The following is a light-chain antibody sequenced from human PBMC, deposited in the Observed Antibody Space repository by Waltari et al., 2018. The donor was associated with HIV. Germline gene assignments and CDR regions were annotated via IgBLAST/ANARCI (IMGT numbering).Light chain of an antibody. J-gene: IGKJ2*02. V-gene: IGKV3-11*01. CDR2: DAF. CDR3: QQRSSWPRGT. CDR1: QSVSSNY. Sequence: EIVLTQSPPTLSLSPGERAPLSSRASQSVSSNYLAWYQHKPGPAPRLLIYDAFNRATGIPARFSGSGSGTDFTLTISSLEPEDSALYYCQQRSSWPRGTFGQGTKLEIK.